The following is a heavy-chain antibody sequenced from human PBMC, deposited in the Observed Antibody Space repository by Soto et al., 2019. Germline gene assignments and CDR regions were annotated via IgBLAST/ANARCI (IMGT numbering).Heavy chain of an antibody. CDR1: GGTFSSYA. Sequence: QLQLVQSGAEVTKPGSSVKVSCKASGGTFSSYAFSWVRQAPGQGLEWMGGIIPIFGRANYAQKFQGRVTITADESTSTGYMELSSLRPEDTAVYYCARDPTYSDKGMVVPAKSGMDVWGQGTTVTVSS. D-gene: IGHD2-15*01. V-gene: IGHV1-69*12. CDR2: IIPIFGRA. J-gene: IGHJ6*02. CDR3: ARDPTYSDKGMVVPAKSGMDV.